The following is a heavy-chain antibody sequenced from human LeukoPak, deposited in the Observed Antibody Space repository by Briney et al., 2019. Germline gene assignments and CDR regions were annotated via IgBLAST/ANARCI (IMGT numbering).Heavy chain of an antibody. V-gene: IGHV4-59*08. J-gene: IGHJ4*01. CDR3: ARHRDYYDT. D-gene: IGHD3-22*01. Sequence: PSETLSLTCSVSGASINNNFGTCLRHPPGKGRECIGYIYSSASANYNPSPKRRVIISGDTYQNQISLNLTYVTAADTAVYLCARHRDYYDTWGHGTLVTVSS. CDR2: IYSSASA. CDR1: GASINNNF.